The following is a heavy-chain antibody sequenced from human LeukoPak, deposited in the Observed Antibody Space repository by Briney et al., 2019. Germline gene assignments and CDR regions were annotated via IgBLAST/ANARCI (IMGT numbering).Heavy chain of an antibody. CDR3: ARLSTVTTSFDY. J-gene: IGHJ4*02. V-gene: IGHV4-30-4*07. CDR1: GDSINSGGYS. D-gene: IGHD4-17*01. Sequence: PSETLSLTCAVSGDSINSGGYSWSWIRQPPGKGLEWIGYISSTGSTYYNPSLKSRLTMSEDTSKNQFSLKLSSVTAADTAVYYCARLSTVTTSFDYWGQGTLVTVSS. CDR2: ISSTGST.